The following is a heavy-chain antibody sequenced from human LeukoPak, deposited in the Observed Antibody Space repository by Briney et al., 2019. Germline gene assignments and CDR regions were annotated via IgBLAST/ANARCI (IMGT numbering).Heavy chain of an antibody. V-gene: IGHV3-30-3*01. CDR1: GFTFSSYA. CDR2: ISYDGSNK. CDR3: ARGHYGLDV. J-gene: IGHJ6*02. Sequence: PGRSLRLSCAASGFTFSSYAMHWVRQAPGKGLEWVAVISYDGSNKYYADSVKGRFTISRDNAKNVLYLQMNNLRVEDTAVYYCARGHYGLDVWGQGTTVTVSS.